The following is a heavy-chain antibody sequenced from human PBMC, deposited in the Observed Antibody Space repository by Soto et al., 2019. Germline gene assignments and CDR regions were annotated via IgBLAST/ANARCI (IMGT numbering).Heavy chain of an antibody. J-gene: IGHJ6*02. D-gene: IGHD3-10*01. V-gene: IGHV4-34*01. CDR2: INHSGST. CDR1: GGSFSGYY. CDR3: ARVGGSASSPYYYYYYGMDV. Sequence: QVQLQQWGAGLLKPSETLSLTCAVYGGSFSGYYWSWIRQPPGKGLEWIGEINHSGSTNYNPSLRSRVTISVDTSKNQFSLKLSSVTAADTAVYYCARVGGSASSPYYYYYYGMDVWGQGTTVTVSS.